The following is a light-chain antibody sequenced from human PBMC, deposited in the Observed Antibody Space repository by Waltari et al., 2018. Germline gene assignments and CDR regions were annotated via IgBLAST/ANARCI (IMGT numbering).Light chain of an antibody. J-gene: IGKJ3*01. CDR3: QQSQSSPIFG. V-gene: IGKV1-39*01. CDR2: AAS. CDR1: QSIRNY. Sequence: DIQMTQFPPSLSASVGDSVTITCRASQSIRNYINWYQQKPGKAPKLLIYAASSLQSGVPSRFSGSGSGTDFTLTIRSLQPEDFATYYCQQSQSSPIFGFGPGTKVEIK.